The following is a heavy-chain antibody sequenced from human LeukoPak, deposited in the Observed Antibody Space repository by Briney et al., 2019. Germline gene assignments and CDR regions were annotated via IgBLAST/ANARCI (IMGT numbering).Heavy chain of an antibody. Sequence: SVKVTCKASGGTFSSYAISWVRQAPGQGLEWMGGIIPIFGAANNAQKFQGRVTITPDESTSTAYMGLSSLRSEDTAVYYCAIDYYDSSGYYYSYWGQGTLVTVSS. CDR3: AIDYYDSSGYYYSY. J-gene: IGHJ4*02. D-gene: IGHD3-22*01. V-gene: IGHV1-69*13. CDR2: IIPIFGAA. CDR1: GGTFSSYA.